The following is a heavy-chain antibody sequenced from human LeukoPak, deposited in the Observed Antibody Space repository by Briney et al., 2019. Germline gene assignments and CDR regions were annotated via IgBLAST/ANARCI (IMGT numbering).Heavy chain of an antibody. CDR1: GGSFSGYY. D-gene: IGHD3-10*01. J-gene: IGHJ5*02. Sequence: SETLSLTCAVYGGSFSGYYWSWIRQPPGKGLEWIGEINHSGSTNYNPSLKSRVTISVDTSKNQFSLKLSSVTAADTAVYYCARGQGTGWFDPWGQGTLVTVSS. V-gene: IGHV4-34*01. CDR3: ARGQGTGWFDP. CDR2: INHSGST.